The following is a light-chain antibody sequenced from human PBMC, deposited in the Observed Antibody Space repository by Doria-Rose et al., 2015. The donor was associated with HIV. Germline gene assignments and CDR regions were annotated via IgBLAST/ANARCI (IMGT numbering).Light chain of an antibody. Sequence: DIQMTQSPSSLSASVGDRLTITCQASQEISNYLNWYQQKIGKAPKLLIYDASNLERGVPSRFSGSGSGTDFTFTISSLQPEDIATYYCQQYDDLPYTFGQGTNLKIK. CDR3: QQYDDLPYT. V-gene: IGKV1-33*01. J-gene: IGKJ2*01. CDR2: DAS. CDR1: QEISNY.